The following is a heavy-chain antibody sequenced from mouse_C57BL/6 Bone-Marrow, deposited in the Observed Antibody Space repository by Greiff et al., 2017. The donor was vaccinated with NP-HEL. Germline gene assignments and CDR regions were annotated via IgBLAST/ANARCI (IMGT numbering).Heavy chain of an antibody. V-gene: IGHV5-17*01. D-gene: IGHD1-1*01. CDR3: ARPGYYGSSYSWYFDV. CDR1: GFTFSDYG. CDR2: ISSGSSTI. J-gene: IGHJ1*03. Sequence: EVNVVESGGGLVKPGGSLKLSCAASGFTFSDYGMHWVRQAPEKGLEWVAYISSGSSTIYYADTVKGRFTISRDNAKNTLFLQMTSLRSEDTAMYYCARPGYYGSSYSWYFDVWGTGTTVTVSS.